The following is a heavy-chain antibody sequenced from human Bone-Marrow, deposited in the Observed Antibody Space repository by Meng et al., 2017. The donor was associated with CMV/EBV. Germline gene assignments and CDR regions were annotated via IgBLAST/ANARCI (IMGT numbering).Heavy chain of an antibody. J-gene: IGHJ6*02. Sequence: GSLKISCAASGFTFSSYWMHWVRQAPGKGLVWVSRINSDGSSTSYADSVKGRFTISRDNAKNSLYLQMSSLRADDTAVYYCARDPYTYDFWSGYYGMDVWGQGTTVTVSS. D-gene: IGHD3-3*01. CDR3: ARDPYTYDFWSGYYGMDV. V-gene: IGHV3-74*01. CDR1: GFTFSSYW. CDR2: INSDGSST.